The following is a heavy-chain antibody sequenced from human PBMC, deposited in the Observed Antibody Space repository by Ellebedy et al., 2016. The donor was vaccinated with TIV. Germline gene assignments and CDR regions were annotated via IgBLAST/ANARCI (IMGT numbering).Heavy chain of an antibody. Sequence: GSLRLXXTVSGGSISSSSYYWGWIRQPPGKGLEWIGSIYYSGSTYYNPSLKSRVTISVDTSKNQFSLKLSSVTAADTAVYYCAREGVWWDSSGYSNWGQGTLVTVSS. CDR3: AREGVWWDSSGYSN. CDR2: IYYSGST. J-gene: IGHJ4*02. V-gene: IGHV4-39*07. CDR1: GGSISSSSYY. D-gene: IGHD3-22*01.